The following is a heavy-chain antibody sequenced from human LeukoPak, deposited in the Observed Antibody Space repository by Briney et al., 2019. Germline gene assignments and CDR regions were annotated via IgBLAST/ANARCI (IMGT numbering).Heavy chain of an antibody. J-gene: IGHJ4*02. CDR3: ARDYYGDYYFDY. D-gene: IGHD4-17*01. CDR1: GFTFSSYW. Sequence: GGSLRLSCAASGFTFSSYWMNWVRQAPGKGLEWISYISSSSRTMYYADSVKGRFAISRDNAKNSLYLQMNSLRAEDTAVYYCARDYYGDYYFDYWGQGTLVTVSS. CDR2: ISSSSRTM. V-gene: IGHV3-48*04.